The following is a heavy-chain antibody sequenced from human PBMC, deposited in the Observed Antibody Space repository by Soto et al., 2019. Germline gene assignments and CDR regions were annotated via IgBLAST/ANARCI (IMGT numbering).Heavy chain of an antibody. CDR2: ISAYNGNT. CDR3: ASQYCSSTSCYFDY. Sequence: SVKVSCKASGYTFTSYGISWVRQAPGQGLEWMGWISAYNGNTNYAQKLQGRVTMTTDTSTSTAYMELRSLRSDDTAVYYCASQYCSSTSCYFDYWGQGTLVTVSS. CDR1: GYTFTSYG. V-gene: IGHV1-18*01. J-gene: IGHJ4*02. D-gene: IGHD2-2*01.